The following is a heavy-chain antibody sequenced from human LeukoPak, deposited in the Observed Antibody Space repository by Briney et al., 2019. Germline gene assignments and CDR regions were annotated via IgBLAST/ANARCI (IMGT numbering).Heavy chain of an antibody. V-gene: IGHV4-59*12. D-gene: IGHD3-3*01. J-gene: IGHJ6*02. CDR2: IYHSGST. CDR3: ARGYDFWSGYLYYYYYGMDV. Sequence: SETLSLTCSVSGDSIRSYYWSWIRQSPGKGLEWIGYIYHSGSTAYNPSLKSRVTISADTSKNQFSLKLSSVTAADTAVYYCARGYDFWSGYLYYYYYGMDVWGQGTTVTVSS. CDR1: GDSIRSYY.